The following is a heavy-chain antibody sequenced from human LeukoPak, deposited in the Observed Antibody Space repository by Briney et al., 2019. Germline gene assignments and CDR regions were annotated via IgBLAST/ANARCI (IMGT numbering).Heavy chain of an antibody. CDR1: GGTFSSYA. V-gene: IGHV1-69*13. CDR2: IIPIFGTA. Sequence: SVKVSCKASGGTFSSYAISWVRQAPGQGLEWMGGIIPIFGTANYAQRFQGRVTITADESTSTAYMELSSLRSEDTAVYYCARDTYSSGSHDYWGQGTLVTVSS. J-gene: IGHJ4*02. CDR3: ARDTYSSGSHDY. D-gene: IGHD6-19*01.